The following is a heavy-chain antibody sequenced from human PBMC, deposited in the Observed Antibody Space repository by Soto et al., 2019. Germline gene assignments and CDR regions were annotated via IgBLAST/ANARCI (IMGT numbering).Heavy chain of an antibody. CDR3: ANGYRGVRNDAFDI. V-gene: IGHV3-23*01. Sequence: EVQLLESGGGLVQTGGSLRLSCAASGFTFSNYGMNWVRQAPGKGLEWVSSISAGVKSTYYADSVQGRFTISRDNSKNTLYLHMGSLRAEDTAVYYCANGYRGVRNDAFDIWGQGRMVIVSS. CDR1: GFTFSNYG. J-gene: IGHJ3*02. D-gene: IGHD3-16*02. CDR2: ISAGVKST.